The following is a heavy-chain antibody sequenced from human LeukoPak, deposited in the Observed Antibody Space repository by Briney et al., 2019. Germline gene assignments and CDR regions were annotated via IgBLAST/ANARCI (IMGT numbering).Heavy chain of an antibody. CDR3: AKDKAITIFGVVNPYYFDY. J-gene: IGHJ4*02. CDR2: ISGSGGST. Sequence: GGSLRLSCAASGFTFSSYAMSWVRQAPGKGLEWVSGISGSGGSTYYADSVKGRFTISRDNSKNTLYLQMNSLRAEDTAVYYCAKDKAITIFGVVNPYYFDYWGQGTLVTVSS. CDR1: GFTFSSYA. V-gene: IGHV3-23*01. D-gene: IGHD3-3*01.